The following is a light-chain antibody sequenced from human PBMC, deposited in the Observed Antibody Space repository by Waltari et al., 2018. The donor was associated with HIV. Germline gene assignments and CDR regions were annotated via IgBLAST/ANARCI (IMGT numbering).Light chain of an antibody. CDR1: RSNIGAGHH. V-gene: IGLV1-40*01. Sequence: QSVLMQPPSVSGAPGQRVTISCTGRRSNIGAGHHVHWYQQLPGAAPKLLIYLNTNRPSGVPDRFSGSKSGASASLAITGLQAEDEGDYYCQSFDNSLRAWGLFGGGTRLTVL. J-gene: IGLJ2*01. CDR3: QSFDNSLRAWGL. CDR2: LNT.